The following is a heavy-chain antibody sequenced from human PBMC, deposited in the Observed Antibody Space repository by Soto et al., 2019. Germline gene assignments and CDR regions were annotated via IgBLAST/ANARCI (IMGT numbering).Heavy chain of an antibody. D-gene: IGHD3-16*01. CDR2: IIPIFGTA. Sequence: QVQLVQSGAEVKKPGSSVKVSCKASGGTFSSYAISWVRQAPGQGLEWMGGIIPIFGTANYEQKFQGRVKITAGESTRTAHMELSRLGSEDTGVYYCARGVTGPMDVWGQGTTVTVSS. J-gene: IGHJ6*02. V-gene: IGHV1-69*12. CDR3: ARGVTGPMDV. CDR1: GGTFSSYA.